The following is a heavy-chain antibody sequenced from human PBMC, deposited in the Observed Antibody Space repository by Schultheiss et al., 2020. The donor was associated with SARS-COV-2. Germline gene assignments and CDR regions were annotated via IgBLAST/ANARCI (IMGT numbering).Heavy chain of an antibody. CDR3: AKDLVTNRGVIISEAEKNYYYYGMDV. V-gene: IGHV3-33*03. J-gene: IGHJ6*02. Sequence: SLKISCAASGFTFSSYAMSWVRQAPGKGLEWVAVIWYDGSNKYYADSLKGRFTISRDNAKNSVYLQMNSLRPEDTAVYYCAKDLVTNRGVIISEAEKNYYYYGMDVWGQGTTVTVSS. CDR1: GFTFSSYA. CDR2: IWYDGSNK. D-gene: IGHD3-10*01.